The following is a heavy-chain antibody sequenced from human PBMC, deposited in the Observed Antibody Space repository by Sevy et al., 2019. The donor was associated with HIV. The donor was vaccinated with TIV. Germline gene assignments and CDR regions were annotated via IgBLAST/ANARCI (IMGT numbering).Heavy chain of an antibody. CDR2: ISSSSSYI. CDR3: ARDVALPAFDI. V-gene: IGHV3-21*01. Sequence: GGSLRVSCAASGFTFSSYSMNWVRQAPGKGLEWVSSISSSSSYIYYADSVKGRFTISRDNAKNSLYLQMNSLRAEDTAVYYCARDVALPAFDIWGQGTMVTVSS. CDR1: GFTFSSYS. J-gene: IGHJ3*02.